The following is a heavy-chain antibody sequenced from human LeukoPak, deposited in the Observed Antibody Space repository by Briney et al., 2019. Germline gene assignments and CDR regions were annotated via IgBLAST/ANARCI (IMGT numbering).Heavy chain of an antibody. CDR3: ARDRDSGLYGMDV. D-gene: IGHD3-10*01. V-gene: IGHV3-21*01. Sequence: GGSLRLSCAASGFTFSSYSMNWVRQAPGKGLEWVSSISSSSSYIYYADSVKGRFTISRDNAKNSLYLQMNSLIAEDTAVYYCARDRDSGLYGMDVWGQGTTVTVSS. CDR2: ISSSSSYI. J-gene: IGHJ6*01. CDR1: GFTFSSYS.